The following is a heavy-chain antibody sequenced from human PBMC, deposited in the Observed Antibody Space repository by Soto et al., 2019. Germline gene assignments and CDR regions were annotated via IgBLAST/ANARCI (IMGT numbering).Heavy chain of an antibody. V-gene: IGHV3-21*01. CDR1: GFTFSSYS. CDR2: ISSSSSYI. CDR3: ARDQTARDDFWSGYYDPSYYYYGMDV. J-gene: IGHJ6*02. Sequence: GGSLRLSCAASGFTFSSYSMNWVRQAPGKGLEWVSSISSSSSYIYYADSVKGRFTISRDNAKNSLYLQMNSLRAEDTAVYYCARDQTARDDFWSGYYDPSYYYYGMDVWGQGTTVTVSS. D-gene: IGHD3-3*01.